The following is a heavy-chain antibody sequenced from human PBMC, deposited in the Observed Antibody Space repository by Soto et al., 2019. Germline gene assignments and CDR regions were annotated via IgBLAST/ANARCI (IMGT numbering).Heavy chain of an antibody. CDR1: GLTFSTYA. D-gene: IGHD3-3*01. Sequence: GGSLRLSCAASGLTFSTYAMSWVRQAPGKGLEWVSGISVSGDNTYYADSVKGRFTISRDNSKNTLYLQMNNLRAEDTAVYYCADGGEWSFNFVYWGQGTLVTVSS. CDR3: ADGGEWSFNFVY. J-gene: IGHJ4*02. V-gene: IGHV3-23*01. CDR2: ISVSGDNT.